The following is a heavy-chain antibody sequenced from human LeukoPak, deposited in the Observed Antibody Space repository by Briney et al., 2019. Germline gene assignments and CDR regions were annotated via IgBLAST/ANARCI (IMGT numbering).Heavy chain of an antibody. CDR2: INPSGTT. D-gene: IGHD3-10*01. Sequence: SETLSLTCAVYGGSSSAYWWSWIRQPPGKGLEWIGEINPSGTTNYNPSLKGRVTISLDTSKNHFSLNLSSVTAADTAVYYCARTYYGSGSYYNDYWGQGTLVTVSS. J-gene: IGHJ4*02. CDR1: GGSSSAYW. V-gene: IGHV4-34*01. CDR3: ARTYYGSGSYYNDY.